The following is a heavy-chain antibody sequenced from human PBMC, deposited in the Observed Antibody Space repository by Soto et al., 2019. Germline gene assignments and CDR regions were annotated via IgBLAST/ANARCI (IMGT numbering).Heavy chain of an antibody. J-gene: IGHJ6*01. D-gene: IGHD1-1*01. CDR3: ASSWNMYYYGMDV. V-gene: IGHV3-48*02. CDR2: ISSSSSTI. Sequence: HPGGSLRLSCAASGFTFSNYAMNWVRQAPGKGLEWVSYISSSSSTIYYADSVKGRFTISRDNAKNSLHLQMNSLRDEDTAVYYCASSWNMYYYGMDVWGQGTTVTVSS. CDR1: GFTFSNYA.